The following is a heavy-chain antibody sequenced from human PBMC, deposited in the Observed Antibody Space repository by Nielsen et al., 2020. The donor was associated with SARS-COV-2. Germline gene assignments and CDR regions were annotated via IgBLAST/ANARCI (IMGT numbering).Heavy chain of an antibody. Sequence: GESLKISCAASGFTFSSYSMNWVRQAPGKGLEWVSSISSSSSYIYYADSVEGRFTISRDNSKNTLYLQMNSLRAEDTAVYYCAKDGWRYSSSSRDFDYWGQGTLVTVSS. CDR3: AKDGWRYSSSSRDFDY. V-gene: IGHV3-21*01. CDR1: GFTFSSYS. CDR2: ISSSSSYI. J-gene: IGHJ4*02. D-gene: IGHD6-6*01.